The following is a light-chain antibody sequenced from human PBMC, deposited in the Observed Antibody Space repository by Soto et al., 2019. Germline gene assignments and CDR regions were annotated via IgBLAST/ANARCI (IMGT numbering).Light chain of an antibody. CDR1: SSDVGGYNY. Sequence: SVLTQPPSASGSPGQSVTISCTGTSSDVGGYNYVSWYQQHPGKAPKLVISEVSKRPSGVPDRFSGSKSGNTASLTVSGLQAEDEADYYCSSFAGNNNVVFGGGTKVTVL. J-gene: IGLJ2*01. CDR2: EVS. CDR3: SSFAGNNNVV. V-gene: IGLV2-8*01.